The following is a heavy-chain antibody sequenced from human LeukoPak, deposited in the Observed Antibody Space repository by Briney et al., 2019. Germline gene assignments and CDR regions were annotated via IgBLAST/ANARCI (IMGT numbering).Heavy chain of an antibody. D-gene: IGHD3-22*01. CDR1: GGTFSSYA. Sequence: GASVKVSCKASGGTFSSYAISWVRQAPGQGLEWMGRIIPILGIANYAQKFQGRVTITADESTSTAYMELSSLRSEGTAVYYCARAPNYDSSGLSFDYWGQGTLVTVSS. CDR2: IIPILGIA. V-gene: IGHV1-69*04. CDR3: ARAPNYDSSGLSFDY. J-gene: IGHJ4*02.